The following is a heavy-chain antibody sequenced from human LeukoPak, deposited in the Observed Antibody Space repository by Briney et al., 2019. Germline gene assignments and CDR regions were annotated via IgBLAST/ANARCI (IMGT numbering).Heavy chain of an antibody. V-gene: IGHV1-8*01. D-gene: IGHD3-22*01. Sequence: ASVKVSCKASGYTFTSYDINWVRQATGQGPEWIGWMNPNSGNTGYAQKFQGRVTMTRNNSISTGYMELRSLRSEDTAVYYCARDYYDSRGEAFDIWGQGTMVTVSS. CDR3: ARDYYDSRGEAFDI. J-gene: IGHJ3*02. CDR1: GYTFTSYD. CDR2: MNPNSGNT.